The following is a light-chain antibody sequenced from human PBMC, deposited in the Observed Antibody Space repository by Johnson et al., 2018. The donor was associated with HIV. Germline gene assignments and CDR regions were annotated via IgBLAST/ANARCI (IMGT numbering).Light chain of an antibody. V-gene: IGLV1-51*01. J-gene: IGLJ1*01. CDR2: DNN. Sequence: QSVLTQPPSVSAAPGQKVTISCSGSSSNIGNNYVSWYQQLPGTAPKILIYDNNKRPSGIPDRFSGSKSGTSATLGITGLQNGDEADYYCGTWDSSLSAGRVFGTGTKVTVL. CDR1: SSNIGNNY. CDR3: GTWDSSLSAGRV.